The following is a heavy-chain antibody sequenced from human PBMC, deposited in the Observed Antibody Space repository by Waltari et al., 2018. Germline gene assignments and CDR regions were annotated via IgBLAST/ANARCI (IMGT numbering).Heavy chain of an antibody. CDR2: INHSGST. J-gene: IGHJ6*02. D-gene: IGHD6-6*01. Sequence: QVQLQQWGAGLLKPSETLSLTCAVYGGSFSGYYWSWIRQPPGKGLEWIGEINHSGSTNYNQSLKSRVTISVDTSKNQFSLKLSSVTAADTAVYYCARAPPSSSSSPRHYGMDVWGQGTTVTVSS. CDR1: GGSFSGYY. CDR3: ARAPPSSSSSPRHYGMDV. V-gene: IGHV4-34*01.